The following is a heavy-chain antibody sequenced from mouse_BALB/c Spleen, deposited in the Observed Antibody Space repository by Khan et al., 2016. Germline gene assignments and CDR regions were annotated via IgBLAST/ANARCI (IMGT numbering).Heavy chain of an antibody. CDR2: IDPDNGDT. CDR3: NACYCNAADY. V-gene: IGHV14-4*02. Sequence: VQLQESGAELVRSGASVKLSCTASGFNLKDYYMHWVKQRPEQGLEWIGWIDPDNGDTEYAPKFQGKATMTADPSSNTAYLQLSSLTSEDTAVYYCNACYCNAADYWGQGTSVTVST. J-gene: IGHJ4*01. CDR1: GFNLKDYY.